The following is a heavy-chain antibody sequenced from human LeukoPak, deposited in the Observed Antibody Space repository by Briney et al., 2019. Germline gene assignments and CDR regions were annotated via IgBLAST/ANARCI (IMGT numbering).Heavy chain of an antibody. J-gene: IGHJ4*02. CDR1: SGSFSGYH. Sequence: SETLSLTCAVYSGSFSGYHWSWLRQPPGKGLEWLGEINHSGGTNYNPSLKSRVTISVDTSKNQFSLKLSSVTAAETAVYYCARGPDTAMVTLDYWGQGTLVTVSS. CDR2: INHSGGT. CDR3: ARGPDTAMVTLDY. V-gene: IGHV4-34*01. D-gene: IGHD5-18*01.